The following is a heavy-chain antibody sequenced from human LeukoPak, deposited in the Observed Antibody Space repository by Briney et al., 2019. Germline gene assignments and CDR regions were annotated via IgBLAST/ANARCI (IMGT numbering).Heavy chain of an antibody. CDR2: IYYSGST. CDR3: ARSIYSGTSNFDY. Sequence: SETPSLTCTVSGASISSYYWSWIRQPPGKGLEWIGYIYYSGSTNYNPSLQSRVTISIDTSKNQFSLKLSSVTAADTAVYYCARSIYSGTSNFDYWGQGTLVIVSS. CDR1: GASISSYY. D-gene: IGHD1-26*01. V-gene: IGHV4-59*01. J-gene: IGHJ4*02.